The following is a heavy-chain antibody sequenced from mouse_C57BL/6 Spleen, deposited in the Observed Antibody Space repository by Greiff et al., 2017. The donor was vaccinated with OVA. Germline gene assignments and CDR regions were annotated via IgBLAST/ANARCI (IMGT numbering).Heavy chain of an antibody. V-gene: IGHV5-4*01. D-gene: IGHD3-1*01. CDR1: GFTFSSYA. J-gene: IGHJ4*01. CDR3: ARDRGAGSHYYAMDY. Sequence: EVKLMESGGSLVKPGGSLKLSCAASGFTFSSYAMSWVRQTPEKRLEWVATISDGGSYTYYPDNVKGRFTISRDNAKNNLYLQMSHLKSEDTAMYYCARDRGAGSHYYAMDYWGQGTSVTVSS. CDR2: ISDGGSYT.